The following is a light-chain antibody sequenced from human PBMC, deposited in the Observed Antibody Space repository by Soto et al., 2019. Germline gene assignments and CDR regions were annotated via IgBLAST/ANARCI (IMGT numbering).Light chain of an antibody. J-gene: IGKJ1*01. CDR2: GAS. V-gene: IGKV3D-15*01. CDR3: QQYNNWRS. CDR1: ESVSDN. Sequence: DIVLTQSPATLSLSPGERATLSCRASESVSDNYLAWYQQKSGQAPRLLIYGASSRATGIPARFSGSGSGTEFTLTIRSLQSEDFAVYYCQQYNNWRSFGQGTKVDIK.